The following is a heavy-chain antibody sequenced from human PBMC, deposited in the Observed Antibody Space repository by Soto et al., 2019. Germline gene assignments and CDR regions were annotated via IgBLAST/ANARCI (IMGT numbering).Heavy chain of an antibody. Sequence: SETLSLTCAVSGYSISSGYYWGWIRQPPGKGLKWIGSIFHSGSTYYNPSLKSRVTISVDTSKNQFSLKVSSVTAADTAVYYCARLTYYYDTSGLGGVDYWGQGTLVTVS. CDR2: IFHSGST. CDR1: GYSISSGYY. J-gene: IGHJ4*02. CDR3: ARLTYYYDTSGLGGVDY. D-gene: IGHD3-22*01. V-gene: IGHV4-38-2*01.